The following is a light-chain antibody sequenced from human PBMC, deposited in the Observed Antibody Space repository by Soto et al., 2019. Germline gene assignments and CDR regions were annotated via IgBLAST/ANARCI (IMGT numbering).Light chain of an antibody. CDR3: SSYTSISTYV. V-gene: IGLV2-14*01. J-gene: IGLJ1*01. CDR1: SSDVGGYDY. CDR2: DVS. Sequence: QSALTQAASVSGCPGQSIAISCTGTSSDVGGYDYVSWYQQHPGKAPKIMIYDVSNRPSGVSNRFSGSKSDNTASLTISGLQAEDGADYYCSSYTSISTYVFGTGTKVTVL.